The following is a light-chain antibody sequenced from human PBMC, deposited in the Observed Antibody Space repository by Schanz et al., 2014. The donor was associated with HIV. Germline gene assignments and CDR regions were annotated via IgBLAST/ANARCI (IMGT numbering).Light chain of an antibody. J-gene: IGLJ3*02. Sequence: SVLTQPPSASGTPGQRVTISCSGSSSNFRSNAVNWYQQLPGTAPKLVIYNTYHRPSGVPDRFSGSQSGASASLAISGLQSEYEADFYCATWDDSLNGWVFGGGTKLTVL. V-gene: IGLV1-44*01. CDR3: ATWDDSLNGWV. CDR1: SSNFRSNA. CDR2: NTY.